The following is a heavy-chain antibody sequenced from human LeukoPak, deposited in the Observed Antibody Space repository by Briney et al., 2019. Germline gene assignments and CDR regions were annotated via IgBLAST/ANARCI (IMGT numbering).Heavy chain of an antibody. CDR1: GFSFRSYV. V-gene: IGHV3-30*04. CDR2: ISSDGRDK. D-gene: IGHD2-2*03. Sequence: GGSLRLSCVASGFSFRSYVMHCVREAPGKGLGWVALISSDGRDKFYTDSVRGRFTISRDNSRNTVYLRVSSVRAEDTAVYYCARDQQTLSAMDYWGQGTLVTVPT. J-gene: IGHJ4*02. CDR3: ARDQQTLSAMDY.